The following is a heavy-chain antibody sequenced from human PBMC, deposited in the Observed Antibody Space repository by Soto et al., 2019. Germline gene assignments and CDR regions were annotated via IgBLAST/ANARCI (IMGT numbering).Heavy chain of an antibody. J-gene: IGHJ4*02. CDR1: GGSISSGGYY. Sequence: SETLSLTCTASGGSISSGGYYWSWIRQHPGKGLEWIGYIYYSGSTYYNPSLKSRVTISVDTSKNQFSLKLSSVTAADTAVYYCARSHLYDSSGYPPDFWGQGTLVTGSS. V-gene: IGHV4-31*03. CDR2: IYYSGST. CDR3: ARSHLYDSSGYPPDF. D-gene: IGHD3-22*01.